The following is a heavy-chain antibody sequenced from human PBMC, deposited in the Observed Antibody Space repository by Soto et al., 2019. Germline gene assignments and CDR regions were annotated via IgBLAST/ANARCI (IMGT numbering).Heavy chain of an antibody. CDR1: GDTFTDYY. J-gene: IGHJ4*02. CDR2: VNPSGGHT. V-gene: IGHV1-46*01. D-gene: IGHD2-21*02. CDR3: ARGGHVVGVTAALDY. Sequence: QVQLVQSGAEVKKPGASVKVSCKASGDTFTDYYIHWVRQAPGQGLEWMGTVNPSGGHTTYAQHFLGRVTMTRDTSTSTLYMELPSLTFEDTAVYYCARGGHVVGVTAALDYWGQGTLVTVSS.